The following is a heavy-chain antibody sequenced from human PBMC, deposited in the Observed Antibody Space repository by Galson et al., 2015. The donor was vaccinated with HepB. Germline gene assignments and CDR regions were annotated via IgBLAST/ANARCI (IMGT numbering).Heavy chain of an antibody. Sequence: QSGAEVKKPGESLRISCKGSGYSFTSYWISWVRQMPGKGLEWMGRIDPSDSYTNYSPSFQGHVTISADKSISTAYLQWSSLKASDTAIYYCARHPEYYGRYYYGMDVWGHGTTVTVSS. CDR1: GYSFTSYW. V-gene: IGHV5-10-1*01. J-gene: IGHJ6*02. D-gene: IGHD3-10*01. CDR3: ARHPEYYGRYYYGMDV. CDR2: IDPSDSYT.